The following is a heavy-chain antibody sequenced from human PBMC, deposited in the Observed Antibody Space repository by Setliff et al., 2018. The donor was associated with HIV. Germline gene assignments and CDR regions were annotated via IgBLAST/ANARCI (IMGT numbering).Heavy chain of an antibody. Sequence: AASVKVSCKASGYTFINFGITWVRQAPGQGLGWVGYISGYNGNTKYAQNVQGRVTMTTDTSASTAYMELRSLSYDDTAVYYCARDPRSGYDSDTAMVTVYYYYMDVWGKGTTVTVSS. J-gene: IGHJ6*03. CDR1: GYTFINFG. V-gene: IGHV1-18*04. CDR3: ARDPRSGYDSDTAMVTVYYYYMDV. D-gene: IGHD5-18*01. CDR2: ISGYNGNT.